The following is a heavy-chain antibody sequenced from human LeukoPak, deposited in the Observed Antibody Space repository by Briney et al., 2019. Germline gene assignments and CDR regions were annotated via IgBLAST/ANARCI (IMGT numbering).Heavy chain of an antibody. V-gene: IGHV3-48*01. D-gene: IGHD2-2*02. Sequence: GGSLRLSCAASGFTFSSYSMNWVRQAPGKGLEGVSYISSSSSTIYYEDSVKGRFTISRDNAKNSLYLQMNSLRAEDTAVYYCASPAGYCSSTSCYRHYYYYGMDVWGQGTTVTVSS. CDR2: ISSSSSTI. J-gene: IGHJ6*02. CDR1: GFTFSSYS. CDR3: ASPAGYCSSTSCYRHYYYYGMDV.